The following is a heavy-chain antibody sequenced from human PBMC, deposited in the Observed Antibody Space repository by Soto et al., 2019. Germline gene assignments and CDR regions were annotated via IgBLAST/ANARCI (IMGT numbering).Heavy chain of an antibody. Sequence: SETLSPTCTVSGGSISSGDYYWSWIRQPPGKGLEWIGYIYYSGSTYYNPSLKSRVTISVDTSKNQFSLKLSSVTAADTAVYYCASSSDNWFDPWGQGTLVTVSS. D-gene: IGHD6-6*01. J-gene: IGHJ5*02. CDR3: ASSSDNWFDP. V-gene: IGHV4-30-4*01. CDR1: GGSISSGDYY. CDR2: IYYSGST.